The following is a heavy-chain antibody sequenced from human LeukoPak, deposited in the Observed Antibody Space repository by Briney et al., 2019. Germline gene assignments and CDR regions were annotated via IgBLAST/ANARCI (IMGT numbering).Heavy chain of an antibody. J-gene: IGHJ4*02. D-gene: IGHD6-13*01. V-gene: IGHV4-4*07. CDR2: IYNSGST. Sequence: SETLSLTCTVSGGSISSYYWSWIRQPAGKGLEWIGHIYNSGSTNYNPPLKGRVTMSVATSKNQFSLHLSSVTAAGTAVYYCARSAFLVTAPGLYYFDYWGQGTLVAVSS. CDR1: GGSISSYY. CDR3: ARSAFLVTAPGLYYFDY.